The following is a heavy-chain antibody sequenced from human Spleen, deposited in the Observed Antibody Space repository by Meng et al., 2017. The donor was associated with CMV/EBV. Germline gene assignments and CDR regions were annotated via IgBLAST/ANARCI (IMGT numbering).Heavy chain of an antibody. V-gene: IGHV4-59*01. CDR3: ASSDIVLIPASLTFDY. Sequence: GSLRLSCAAYGFTFSSYWMHWIRQPPGKGLEWMGSVYYSGNTKYNPSLTSRVTISVDTSENQFSLKVSSVTAADTAVYYCASSDIVLIPASLTFDYWGQGRLVTVSS. J-gene: IGHJ4*02. D-gene: IGHD2-2*01. CDR2: VYYSGNT. CDR1: GFTFSSYW.